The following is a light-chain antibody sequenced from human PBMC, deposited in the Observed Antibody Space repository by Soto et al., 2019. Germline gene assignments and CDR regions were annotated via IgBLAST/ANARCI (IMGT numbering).Light chain of an antibody. Sequence: QAVVTQEPSLTVSPGGTVTLTCGSSTRAVTSGHYPYWFQQKPGQAPRTLIYDTSNKHSWTPARFSVSLLGGKAALTLSGAQPEDEAEYYCLLSYSDARPVFGGGTQLTVL. CDR1: TRAVTSGHY. CDR2: DTS. J-gene: IGLJ7*01. V-gene: IGLV7-46*01. CDR3: LLSYSDARPV.